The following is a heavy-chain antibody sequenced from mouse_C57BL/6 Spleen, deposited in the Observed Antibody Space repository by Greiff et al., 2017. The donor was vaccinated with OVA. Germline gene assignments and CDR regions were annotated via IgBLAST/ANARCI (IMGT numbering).Heavy chain of an antibody. CDR3: ARDWSYAMDY. D-gene: IGHD4-1*01. Sequence: VKLQQPGAELVRPGSSVKLSCKASGYTFTSYWMDWVKQRPGQGLEWIGNIYPSDSETHYNQKFKDKATLTVDKSSSTAYMQLSSLTSEDSAVYYCARDWSYAMDYWGQGTSVTVSS. J-gene: IGHJ4*01. CDR2: IYPSDSET. V-gene: IGHV1-61*01. CDR1: GYTFTSYW.